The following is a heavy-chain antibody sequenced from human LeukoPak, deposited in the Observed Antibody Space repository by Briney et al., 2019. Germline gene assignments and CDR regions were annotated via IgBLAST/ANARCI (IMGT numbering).Heavy chain of an antibody. V-gene: IGHV1-8*03. J-gene: IGHJ6*03. CDR1: GYTFTSYD. Sequence: GASVKVSCKASGYTFTSYDINWVRQATGQGLEWMGWMNPNSGNTGYAQKFQGRVTITRNTSISTAYMELSSLRSEDTAVYYCARAGKLMRVGMGSSSPRYYYYMDVWGKGTTVTVSS. CDR3: ARAGKLMRVGMGSSSPRYYYYMDV. CDR2: MNPNSGNT. D-gene: IGHD6-6*01.